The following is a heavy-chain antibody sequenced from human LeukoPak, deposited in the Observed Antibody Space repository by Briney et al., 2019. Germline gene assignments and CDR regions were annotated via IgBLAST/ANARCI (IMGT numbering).Heavy chain of an antibody. CDR3: ARYVVFGSAKYYLDF. J-gene: IGHJ4*02. CDR2: INYSGST. V-gene: IGHV4-39*01. CDR1: GGSVSSTSYF. Sequence: PSETLSLTCTVSGGSVSSTSYFWTWIRQPPGKGLEWIASINYSGSTYYNPSLKSRVTISVDTSENQFSLKLSSVTAADTAVNYCARYVVFGSAKYYLDFWGQGTLVTVSS. D-gene: IGHD3-10*01.